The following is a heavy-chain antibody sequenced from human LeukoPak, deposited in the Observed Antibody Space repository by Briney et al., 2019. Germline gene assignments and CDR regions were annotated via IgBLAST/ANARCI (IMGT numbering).Heavy chain of an antibody. V-gene: IGHV1-69*06. CDR3: ATTQSYDILTGSLDY. CDR1: GGTFSSYA. J-gene: IGHJ4*02. CDR2: IIPIFGTA. Sequence: SVKVSCKASGGTFSSYAISWVRQAPGQGLEWMGGIIPIFGTANYAQKFQGRVTITADKSTSTAYMELSSLRSEDTAVYYCATTQSYDILTGSLDYWGQEPLVTVSS. D-gene: IGHD3-9*01.